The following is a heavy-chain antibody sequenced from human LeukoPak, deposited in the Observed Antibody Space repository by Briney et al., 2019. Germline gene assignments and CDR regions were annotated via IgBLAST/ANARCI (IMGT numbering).Heavy chain of an antibody. Sequence: GGSLRLSCAASRFTFSSYWMHWVRQAPGKGLVWVSRINSDGSSTNYADSVKGRFTISRDNAKNTLYLQMNSLRAEDTAVYYCARGGGSSSCPGYWGQGTLVTVSS. CDR1: RFTFSSYW. V-gene: IGHV3-74*01. CDR3: ARGGGSSSCPGY. CDR2: INSDGSST. D-gene: IGHD6-13*01. J-gene: IGHJ4*02.